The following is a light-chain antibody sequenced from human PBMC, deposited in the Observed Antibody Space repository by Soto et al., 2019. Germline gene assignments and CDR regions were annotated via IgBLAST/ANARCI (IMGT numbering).Light chain of an antibody. CDR2: GNI. J-gene: IGLJ3*02. CDR3: QSYDSSRSAVV. CDR1: SSDIGAHYD. V-gene: IGLV1-40*01. Sequence: QSVLTQPPSVSGAPGQTVTISCTGSSSDIGAHYDVHWYQHLPGTAPKLLIYGNINRPSGVPDRFSGSKSGTSASLAITGLQAEDEADYYCQSYDSSRSAVVFGGGTQLTVL.